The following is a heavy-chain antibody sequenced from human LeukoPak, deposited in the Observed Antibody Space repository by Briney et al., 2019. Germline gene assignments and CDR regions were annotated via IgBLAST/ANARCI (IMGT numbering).Heavy chain of an antibody. Sequence: PSETLSLTCTVSGASLRNYYWAWIRHPAGKGLEWIGRIFTNGNSDFNPSLKSRVTISIDTSKNQLSLKLSSVTAADTAVYYCARVSTSYATLFFDYWGQGTLVTVSS. J-gene: IGHJ4*02. V-gene: IGHV4-4*07. CDR3: ARVSTSYATLFFDY. CDR1: GASLRNYY. D-gene: IGHD2-2*01. CDR2: IFTNGNS.